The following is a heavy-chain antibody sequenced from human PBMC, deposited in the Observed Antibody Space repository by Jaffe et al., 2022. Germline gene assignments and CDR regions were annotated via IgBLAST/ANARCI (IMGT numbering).Heavy chain of an antibody. Sequence: QITLKESGPTLVKPTQTLTLTCTFSGFSLSTSGVGVAWVRQPPGKALEWLALIYWDDDKHYSPSLKNRLTITKDTSKNQVVLTMTYMDPVDTATYYCAHHSAGSYQWQWLVVGWGYWGQGTLVTVSS. J-gene: IGHJ4*02. D-gene: IGHD6-19*01. CDR1: GFSLSTSGVG. CDR2: IYWDDDK. CDR3: AHHSAGSYQWQWLVVGWGY. V-gene: IGHV2-5*02.